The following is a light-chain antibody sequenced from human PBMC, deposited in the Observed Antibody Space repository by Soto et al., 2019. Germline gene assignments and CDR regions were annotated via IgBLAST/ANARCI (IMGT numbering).Light chain of an antibody. V-gene: IGKV3-15*01. Sequence: IVVTQSPATLSVSPGEIATLSCRARQSIGNNLAWYHQKPGQAPRLLIYDASTRATGIPARFSGSGSGTEFTITISSLQSEDSALYYCQQYNNWPLTFGGGTKVEI. CDR2: DAS. CDR3: QQYNNWPLT. J-gene: IGKJ4*01. CDR1: QSIGNN.